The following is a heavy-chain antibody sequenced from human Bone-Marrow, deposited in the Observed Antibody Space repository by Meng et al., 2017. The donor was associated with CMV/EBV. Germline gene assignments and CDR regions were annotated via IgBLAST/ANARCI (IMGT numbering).Heavy chain of an antibody. J-gene: IGHJ6*02. Sequence: ESLKISCTVSGGSISSSSYYWGWIRQPPGKGLEWIGSIYYSGSTYYNPSLKSRVTISADTSKNQFSLKLNTVTAADTAVYYCARDNVVVVPAAWYYYGMDVWGQGTTVTVSS. V-gene: IGHV4-39*07. D-gene: IGHD2-2*01. CDR2: IYYSGST. CDR3: ARDNVVVVPAAWYYYGMDV. CDR1: GGSISSSSYY.